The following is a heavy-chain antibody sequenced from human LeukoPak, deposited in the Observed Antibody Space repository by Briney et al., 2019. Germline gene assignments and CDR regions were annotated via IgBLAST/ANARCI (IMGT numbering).Heavy chain of an antibody. D-gene: IGHD1-26*01. Sequence: GGSLRLSCAASGFTVSSNYMSWVRQAPGKGLEWVSVIYSGGSTYYADSVKGRFTISRDNSKNMLYLQMNSLRAEDTAVYYCARDGPQVGATHFDYWGQGTLVTVSS. CDR2: IYSGGST. V-gene: IGHV3-66*02. J-gene: IGHJ4*02. CDR3: ARDGPQVGATHFDY. CDR1: GFTVSSNY.